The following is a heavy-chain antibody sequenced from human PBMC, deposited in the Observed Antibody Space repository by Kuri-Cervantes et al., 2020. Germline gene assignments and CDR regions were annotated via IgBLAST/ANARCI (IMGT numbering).Heavy chain of an antibody. Sequence: GESLKISCAASGFTFSSYAMSWVRQAPGKGLEWVSAISGSGGSTYYADSVKGRFTISRDNSKNTLYLQMNSLRAEDTAVYYCAKEFDLYCSDGSCYQGWFDYWGQGTLVTVSS. CDR1: GFTFSSYA. CDR2: ISGSGGST. D-gene: IGHD2-15*01. J-gene: IGHJ4*02. V-gene: IGHV3-23*01. CDR3: AKEFDLYCSDGSCYQGWFDY.